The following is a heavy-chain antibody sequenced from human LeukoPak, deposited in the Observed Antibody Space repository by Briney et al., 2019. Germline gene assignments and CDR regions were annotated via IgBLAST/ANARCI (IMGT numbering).Heavy chain of an antibody. J-gene: IGHJ4*02. Sequence: GGSLRLSCAASGFTFSSYSMNWVRQAPGKGLEWVSSISSSSSYIYYADSVKGRFTISRDNAKNSLYLQMNSLRAEDTAVYYCARCFPSSGWSVFDYWGQGTLVTVSS. CDR1: GFTFSSYS. V-gene: IGHV3-21*01. D-gene: IGHD6-19*01. CDR2: ISSSSSYI. CDR3: ARCFPSSGWSVFDY.